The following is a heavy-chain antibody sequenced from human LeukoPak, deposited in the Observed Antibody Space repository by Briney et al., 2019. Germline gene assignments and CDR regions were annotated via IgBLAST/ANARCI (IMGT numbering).Heavy chain of an antibody. CDR1: GFTFSSYS. V-gene: IGHV3-23*01. J-gene: IGHJ4*02. CDR2: ITATSSST. D-gene: IGHD3-10*01. CDR3: AKLFESGTYNNFFHY. Sequence: GGSLRLSCAASGFTFSSYSMNWVRQAPGKGLEWVSAITATSSSTHDADSVQGRFAISRDNSKNPLYLQMNSLRPEDTAIYYCAKLFESGTYNNFFHYWGQGTLVTVFS.